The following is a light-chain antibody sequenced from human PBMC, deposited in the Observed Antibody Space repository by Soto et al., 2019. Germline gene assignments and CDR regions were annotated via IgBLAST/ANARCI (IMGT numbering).Light chain of an antibody. CDR1: SSNIGAGYD. J-gene: IGLJ1*01. Sequence: QSVLTQPPSVSGAPGQRVTISCTGSSSNIGAGYDLHWYQQLPGTAPKLLIYGNSNRPSGVPDRFSGPKSGTSASLAITGLQAEDEADYYCQSYDSSLSAYVFGTGTKVTVL. V-gene: IGLV1-40*01. CDR2: GNS. CDR3: QSYDSSLSAYV.